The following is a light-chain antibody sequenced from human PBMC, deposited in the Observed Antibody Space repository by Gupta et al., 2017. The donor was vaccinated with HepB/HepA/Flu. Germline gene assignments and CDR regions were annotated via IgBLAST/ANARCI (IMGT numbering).Light chain of an antibody. J-gene: IGKJ2*01. Sequence: AIQMTQSPSSLSASVGDRVTITCRASQDIRDDLAWYQQKPGKPPKLLIYAASRVERGVPSGFSGSGDGKDFTLTSSGRQHEDCANYYWQQDYPYFTFGQGTKLEIK. CDR2: AAS. CDR1: QDIRDD. V-gene: IGKV1-6*01. CDR3: QQDYPYFT.